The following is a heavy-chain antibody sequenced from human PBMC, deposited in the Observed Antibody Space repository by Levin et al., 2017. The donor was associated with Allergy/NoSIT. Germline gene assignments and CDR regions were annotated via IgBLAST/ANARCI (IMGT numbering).Heavy chain of an antibody. Sequence: GGSLRLSCAASGFSFGSYWMSWVRQAPGKGLEWLANIKQDGTKKTYVDSVKGRFTISRDNAKNSLSLQMSIRRAEDTAVYYCARGQSTQLNWGQGTLVIVSS. CDR2: IKQDGTKK. CDR3: ARGQSTQLN. D-gene: IGHD5/OR15-5a*01. CDR1: GFSFGSYW. V-gene: IGHV3-7*04. J-gene: IGHJ4*02.